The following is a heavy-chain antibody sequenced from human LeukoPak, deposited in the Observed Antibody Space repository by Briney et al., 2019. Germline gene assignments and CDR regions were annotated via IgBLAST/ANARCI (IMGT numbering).Heavy chain of an antibody. V-gene: IGHV3-7*03. CDR3: AREEGRGSAWYPEYFQH. CDR2: IRQDGSEK. J-gene: IGHJ1*01. CDR1: GFTFSSYW. D-gene: IGHD6-19*01. Sequence: GGSLRLSCAASGFTFSSYWMSWVRQAPGKGLEWVANIRQDGSEKYYVDSVKGRFTISRDNAKNSLYLQMNSLRAEDTAVYYCAREEGRGSAWYPEYFQHWGQGTLVTVSS.